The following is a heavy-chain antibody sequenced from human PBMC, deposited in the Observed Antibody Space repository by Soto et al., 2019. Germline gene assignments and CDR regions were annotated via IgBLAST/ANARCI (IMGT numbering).Heavy chain of an antibody. Sequence: QVHLVGSGGGVVQPGRSLRLSCAASGFSFSSYGMHWVRQTPDKGLEWVAAISSGASEKYYSDSVRGRFTISRDNSKNTLYLEMNRLSDEDTAMYYCAKKPERGKWYFDVWGRGTQVTVS. D-gene: IGHD1-26*01. CDR2: ISSGASEK. CDR1: GFSFSSYG. J-gene: IGHJ2*01. CDR3: AKKPERGKWYFDV. V-gene: IGHV3-30*18.